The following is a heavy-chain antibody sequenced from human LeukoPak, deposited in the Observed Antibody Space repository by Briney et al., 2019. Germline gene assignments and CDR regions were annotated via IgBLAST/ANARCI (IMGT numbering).Heavy chain of an antibody. D-gene: IGHD3-22*01. CDR1: GFTFGDYA. V-gene: IGHV3-49*04. Sequence: PGGSQRLSCTASGFTFGDYAMSWVRQAPGKGLEWVGFIRSKAYGGTTEYAASVKGRFTISRDDSKSIAYLQMNSLKTEDTAVYYCTRIYDSSGYYDYFDYWGQGTLVTVSS. CDR3: TRIYDSSGYYDYFDY. J-gene: IGHJ4*02. CDR2: IRSKAYGGTT.